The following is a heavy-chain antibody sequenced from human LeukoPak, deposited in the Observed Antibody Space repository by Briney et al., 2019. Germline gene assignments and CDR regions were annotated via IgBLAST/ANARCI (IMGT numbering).Heavy chain of an antibody. V-gene: IGHV1-8*01. CDR3: AIPVDTMVRGDSS. CDR2: MNPNSGNT. J-gene: IGHJ4*02. CDR1: GYTFITYD. Sequence: ASVKVSCKASGYTFITYDINWVRQATGQGLEWMGWMNPNSGNTGYAQKFQGRGTMTRNTSISTAYMELSSLTSEDTAVYYCAIPVDTMVRGDSSWGQGTLVTVSS. D-gene: IGHD3-10*01.